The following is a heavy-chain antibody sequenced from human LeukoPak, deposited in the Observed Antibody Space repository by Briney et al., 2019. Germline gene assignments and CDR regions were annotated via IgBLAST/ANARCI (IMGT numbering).Heavy chain of an antibody. D-gene: IGHD6-19*01. CDR3: AKDRGSAYYYYYYGMDV. CDR1: GFTFSSYG. Sequence: PGGSLRLSCAASGFTFSSYGMHWVRQAPGKGLEWVAVISYDGSNKYYADSVKGRFTISRDNSKNTLYLQMNSLRAEDTAVYYCAKDRGSAYYYYYYGMDVWGQGTTVTVSS. CDR2: ISYDGSNK. V-gene: IGHV3-30*18. J-gene: IGHJ6*02.